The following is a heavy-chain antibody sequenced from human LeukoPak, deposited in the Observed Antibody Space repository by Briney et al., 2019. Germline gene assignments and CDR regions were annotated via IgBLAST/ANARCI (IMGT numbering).Heavy chain of an antibody. J-gene: IGHJ5*01. CDR1: GYTFTSYY. D-gene: IGHD3-16*01. CDR3: ARGGTFDWLTS. CDR2: INPSGGST. V-gene: IGHV1-46*01. Sequence: ASVKVSCKASGYTFTSYYMHWVRQAPGQGLEWMGIINPSGGSTSYAQKFQGRVTMTRDTSISTAYMELSRLRSDDTAVYYCARGGTFDWLTSWGQGTLVTVSS.